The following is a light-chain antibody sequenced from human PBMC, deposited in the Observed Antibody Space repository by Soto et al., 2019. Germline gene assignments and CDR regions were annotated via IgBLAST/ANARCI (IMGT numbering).Light chain of an antibody. CDR1: QSISSY. V-gene: IGKV1-39*01. Sequence: DIHITQSPSSLSASVGDRVTITCRASQSISSYLNWYQQKPGKAPKLLIYAASSLQSGVPSRFSGSGSGTDFTLTISSLQPEDFATYYCQQSYSTPSITFGQGTRLEI. J-gene: IGKJ5*01. CDR2: AAS. CDR3: QQSYSTPSIT.